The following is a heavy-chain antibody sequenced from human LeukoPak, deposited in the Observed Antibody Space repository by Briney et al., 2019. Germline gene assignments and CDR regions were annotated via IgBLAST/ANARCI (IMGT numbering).Heavy chain of an antibody. CDR3: ARLTKRNDAFTI. V-gene: IGHV4-59*01. CDR2: IYYSGST. CDR1: GDSINSYY. J-gene: IGHJ3*02. Sequence: SETLSLTCSGSGDSINSYYWSWLRQPPGRGLEWIGYIYYSGSTNYNPSLKSRLTISVDTSKNQFSLKLTSVTTADTAVYYCARLTKRNDAFTIWGEGTMVTVSS. D-gene: IGHD1-14*01.